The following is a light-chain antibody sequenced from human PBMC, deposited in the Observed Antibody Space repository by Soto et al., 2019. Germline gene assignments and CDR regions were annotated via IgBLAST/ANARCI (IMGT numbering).Light chain of an antibody. Sequence: QAVVTQPPSVSGAPGQRVTISCTGSSSNIGAGYDVHWYQQLPGTAPKLLIYGNSNRPSGVPDRFSGSKSGTSASLAITGLQAEDEADYYCQSYEGVFGTGTKLTVL. CDR1: SSNIGAGYD. J-gene: IGLJ1*01. CDR2: GNS. V-gene: IGLV1-40*01. CDR3: QSYEGV.